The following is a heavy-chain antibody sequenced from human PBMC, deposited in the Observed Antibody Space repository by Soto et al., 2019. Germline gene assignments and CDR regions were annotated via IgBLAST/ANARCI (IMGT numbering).Heavy chain of an antibody. CDR1: GFTFSSYA. CDR2: ISYDGSNK. V-gene: IGHV3-30-3*01. CDR3: ASDIVATIGYYGMDV. D-gene: IGHD5-12*01. Sequence: QVQLVESGGGVVQPGRSLRLSCAASGFTFSSYAMHCVRQAPGKGLEWVAVISYDGSNKYYADSVKGRFTISRDNSKNTLYLQMNSLRAEDTAVYYCASDIVATIGYYGMDVWGQGTTVTVSS. J-gene: IGHJ6*02.